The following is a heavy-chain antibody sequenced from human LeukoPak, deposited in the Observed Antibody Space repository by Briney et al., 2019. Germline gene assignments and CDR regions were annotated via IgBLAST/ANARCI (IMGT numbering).Heavy chain of an antibody. V-gene: IGHV1-3*01. CDR3: ARGGYYDYVWGSYRPIDY. Sequence: ASVKVSCKASGYTFTSYAMHWVRQAPGQRLEWMGWINAGNGNTNYAQKLQGRVTMTTDTSTSTAYMELRSLRSDDTAVYYCARGGYYDYVWGSYRPIDYWGQGTLVTVSS. J-gene: IGHJ4*02. CDR1: GYTFTSYA. D-gene: IGHD3-16*02. CDR2: INAGNGNT.